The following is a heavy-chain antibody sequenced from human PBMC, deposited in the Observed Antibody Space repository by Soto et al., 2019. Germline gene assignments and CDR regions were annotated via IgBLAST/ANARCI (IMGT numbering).Heavy chain of an antibody. CDR3: AKARQDSYGCVGI. CDR1: GFTFSSYA. CDR2: VSGSGGSI. Sequence: EVQLLESGGGLVQPGGSLRLSCAASGFTFSSYAMSWVRQAPGKGLEWVSSVSGSGGSIYYADSVKGRFTTSRDNSKNTLYLQMNSLRAEETAVYYCAKARQDSYGCVGIWGQGTMVTVSS. D-gene: IGHD5-18*01. J-gene: IGHJ3*02. V-gene: IGHV3-23*01.